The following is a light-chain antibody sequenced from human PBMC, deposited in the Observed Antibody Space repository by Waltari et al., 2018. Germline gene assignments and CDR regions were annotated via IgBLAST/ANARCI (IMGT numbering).Light chain of an antibody. CDR2: EVS. J-gene: IGLJ2*01. Sequence: QSALTQPASVSGSPGQSITIPCTATSSDGAYNYVSWYQQFPGKAPKLVIYEVSHRPSGVSNRFSGSKSGNTASLTISGLQAEDEADYLCSSYITSSTLFGGGTKLTVL. CDR1: SSDGAYNY. V-gene: IGLV2-14*01. CDR3: SSYITSSTL.